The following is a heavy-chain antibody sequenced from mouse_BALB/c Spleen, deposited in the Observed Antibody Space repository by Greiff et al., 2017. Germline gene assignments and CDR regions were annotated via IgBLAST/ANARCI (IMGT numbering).Heavy chain of an antibody. J-gene: IGHJ4*01. Sequence: EVQLVESGGGLVQPGGSRKLSCAASGFTFSSFGMHWVRQAPEKGLEWVAYISSGSSTIYYADTVKGRFTISRDNPKNTLFLQMTSLRSEDTAMYYCARSARRSAMDYWGQGTSVTVSS. D-gene: IGHD2-12*01. V-gene: IGHV5-17*02. CDR1: GFTFSSFG. CDR3: ARSARRSAMDY. CDR2: ISSGSSTI.